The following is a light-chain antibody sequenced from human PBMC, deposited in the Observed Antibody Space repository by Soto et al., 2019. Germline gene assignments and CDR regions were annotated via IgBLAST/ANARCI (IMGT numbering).Light chain of an antibody. V-gene: IGKV1-5*03. Sequence: DIQMTQSPSTLSASVGDRVTITCRASQSISSWLAWYQQKPGKAPKLLIYKASSIESGVPSRFSGSGSGTEFTITISSLQPDDFATYYCQQYNIYPWTFGQGTKVEIK. J-gene: IGKJ1*01. CDR2: KAS. CDR1: QSISSW. CDR3: QQYNIYPWT.